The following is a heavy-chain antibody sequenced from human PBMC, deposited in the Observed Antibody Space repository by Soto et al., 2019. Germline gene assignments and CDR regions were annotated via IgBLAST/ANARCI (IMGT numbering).Heavy chain of an antibody. CDR2: IKYGGSTT. Sequence: EVQLVESGGGLVQPGGSLRLSCAATGFTFGNYWMSWVRQAPGKGLEWVAFIKYGGSTTYYVESVKGRFTISRDNAKNSLYLQMDNLRTEDTAVYYCARDQNWSLDYWGQGTLVTVSS. CDR1: GFTFGNYW. J-gene: IGHJ4*02. CDR3: ARDQNWSLDY. V-gene: IGHV3-7*01. D-gene: IGHD1-1*01.